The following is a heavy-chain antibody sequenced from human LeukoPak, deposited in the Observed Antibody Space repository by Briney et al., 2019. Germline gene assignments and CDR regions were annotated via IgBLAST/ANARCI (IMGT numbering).Heavy chain of an antibody. V-gene: IGHV3-21*04. CDR3: ARESHDYGHDL. CDR2: ISSSSSYI. CDR1: GFTFSSYS. J-gene: IGHJ2*01. Sequence: GGSLRLSCAASGFTFSSYSMNWVRQAPGKGLEWVSSISSSSSYIYYADSVKGRFTISRDNAKNSLYLQMNSLRSEDTAVYYCARESHDYGHDLWGRGTLVTVSS. D-gene: IGHD4-17*01.